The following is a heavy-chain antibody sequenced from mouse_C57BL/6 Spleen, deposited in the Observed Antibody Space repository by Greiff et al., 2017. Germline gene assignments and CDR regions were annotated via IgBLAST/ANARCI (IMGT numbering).Heavy chain of an antibody. CDR3: ARVYDYDGYWYFDV. Sequence: VQLQQPGAELVKPGASVKLSCKASGYTFTSYWMHWVKQRPGRGLEWIGRIDPNSGGTKYNEKFKSKATLTVDKPSSTAYMQLSSLPSEDSAVYYCARVYDYDGYWYFDVWGTGTTVTVSS. CDR2: IDPNSGGT. J-gene: IGHJ1*03. V-gene: IGHV1-72*01. D-gene: IGHD2-4*01. CDR1: GYTFTSYW.